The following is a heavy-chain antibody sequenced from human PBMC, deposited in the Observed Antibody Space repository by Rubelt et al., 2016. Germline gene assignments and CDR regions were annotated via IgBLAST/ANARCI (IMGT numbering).Heavy chain of an antibody. V-gene: IGHV4-38-2*02. J-gene: IGHJ4*02. CDR1: GYSISSGYY. Sequence: QVQLQESGPGLVKPSETLSLTCPVSGYSISSGYYWGWIRQPPGKGLDWIGSLYQSGHTYYTPALKSRVTISVDQSKNKFSLTLSSVTAADTAFYYCARESLSNYYCDYWGQGTLVTVSS. CDR2: LYQSGHT. CDR3: ARESLSNYYCDY. D-gene: IGHD4-11*01.